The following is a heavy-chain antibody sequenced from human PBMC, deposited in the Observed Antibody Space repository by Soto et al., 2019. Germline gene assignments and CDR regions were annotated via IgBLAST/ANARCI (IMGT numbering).Heavy chain of an antibody. D-gene: IGHD3-16*01. Sequence: PSETPALTFTVSGGSISNYYWSWIRQPPGKGLEWIGYIYYSGSTNYNPSLKSRVTISVDTSKNQFSLKLSSVTAADTAVYYCARRWGTTFDYWGQGTLVTVS. J-gene: IGHJ4*02. V-gene: IGHV4-59*08. CDR3: ARRWGTTFDY. CDR2: IYYSGST. CDR1: GGSISNYY.